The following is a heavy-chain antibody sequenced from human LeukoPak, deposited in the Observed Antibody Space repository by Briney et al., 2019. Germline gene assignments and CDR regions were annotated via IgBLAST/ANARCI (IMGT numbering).Heavy chain of an antibody. CDR2: ISGSGGST. CDR1: GFTFSTYA. J-gene: IGHJ4*02. CDR3: AKDRAYYSGSSGYYLVRAYDY. Sequence: GGSLRLSCAASGFTFSTYAMSWVRQAPGKGLEWVSGISGSGGSTFYADSVKGRFTISRDNSKNTLYLQMNSLRAEDTAVYYCAKDRAYYSGSSGYYLVRAYDYWGQGTLVTVSS. D-gene: IGHD3-22*01. V-gene: IGHV3-23*01.